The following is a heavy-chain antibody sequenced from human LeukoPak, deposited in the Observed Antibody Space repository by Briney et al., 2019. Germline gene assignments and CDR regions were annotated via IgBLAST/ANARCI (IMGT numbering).Heavy chain of an antibody. V-gene: IGHV1-8*01. CDR1: GYTFTSYD. CDR3: ARRYTYGSDFDH. D-gene: IGHD5-18*01. CDR2: INPVTGKT. J-gene: IGHJ4*02. Sequence: GASVKVSCKASGYTFTSYDINWVRQAHGQGLEWMGWINPVTGKTGYAQKFQGRVTVTSDSSINTAYMDLSGLGSEDTAVYFCARRYTYGSDFDHWGQGTLVTVSS.